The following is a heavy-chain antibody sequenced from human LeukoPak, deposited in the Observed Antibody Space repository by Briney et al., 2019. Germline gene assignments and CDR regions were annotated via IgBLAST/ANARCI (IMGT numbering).Heavy chain of an antibody. CDR1: GFTFSNYA. CDR2: ISGSGGST. D-gene: IGHD3-10*01. Sequence: GGSLRLSCAASGFTFSNYAMSWVRQAPGKGLEWVSAISGSGGSTYYADSVKGRFTISRDNSKNTLYLQMDSLRAEDTAVYYCAKDEYGSGSHFDYWGQGTLVTVSS. V-gene: IGHV3-23*01. CDR3: AKDEYGSGSHFDY. J-gene: IGHJ4*02.